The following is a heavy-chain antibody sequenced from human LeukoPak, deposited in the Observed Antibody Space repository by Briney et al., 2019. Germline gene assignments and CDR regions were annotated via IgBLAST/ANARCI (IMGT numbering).Heavy chain of an antibody. J-gene: IGHJ4*02. CDR2: IYYSGST. CDR3: AREGYSNYYYFDY. D-gene: IGHD4-11*01. CDR1: GGSISSYY. Sequence: PSETLSLTCTVSGGSISSYYWSWIRQPPGKGLEWIGYIYYSGSTNYNPSLKSRVTISVDTSKNQFSLKLSSVTAADTAVYYCAREGYSNYYYFDYWGQGTLVTVSS. V-gene: IGHV4-59*01.